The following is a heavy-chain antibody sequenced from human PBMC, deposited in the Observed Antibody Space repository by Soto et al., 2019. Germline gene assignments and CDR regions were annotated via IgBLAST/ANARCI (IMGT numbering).Heavy chain of an antibody. J-gene: IGHJ6*02. CDR2: IWYDGSNK. Sequence: PGGSLRLSCAASGFTFSSYGMHWVRQTPGKGLEWVAVIWYDGSNKYYADSVKGRFTISRDNSKNTLYLQMNSLRAEDTAVYYCARDRESSGYYYYYYYGMDVWGQGTTVTSP. CDR3: ARDRESSGYYYYYYYGMDV. CDR1: GFTFSSYG. V-gene: IGHV3-33*01. D-gene: IGHD3-10*01.